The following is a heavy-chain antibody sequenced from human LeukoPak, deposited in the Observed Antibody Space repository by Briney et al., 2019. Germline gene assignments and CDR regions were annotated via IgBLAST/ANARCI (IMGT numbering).Heavy chain of an antibody. V-gene: IGHV3-30*04. Sequence: GRSLRLSCAASGFTFSSYAMHWVRQAPGKGLEWVAVISYDGSNKYYADSVKGRFTISRDNSKNTLYLQMNSLRAEDTAVYYCAREEVVVVAATRFLFDYWSQGTLVTVSS. J-gene: IGHJ4*02. CDR2: ISYDGSNK. CDR1: GFTFSSYA. D-gene: IGHD2-15*01. CDR3: AREEVVVVAATRFLFDY.